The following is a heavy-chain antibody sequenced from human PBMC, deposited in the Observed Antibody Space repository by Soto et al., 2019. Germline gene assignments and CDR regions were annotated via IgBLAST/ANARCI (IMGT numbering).Heavy chain of an antibody. Sequence: EVQLVESGGGLVQPGGSLRLSCAASGFTFSSYWMHWVRQAPGKGLVWVSRINSDGSSTSYADSVKGRFTISRDNAKNTLYLKINSLRAEETAVYYCARLFIWYDDFWSGVFDYRSQGTLVNVSS. D-gene: IGHD3-3*01. CDR3: ARLFIWYDDFWSGVFDY. J-gene: IGHJ4*02. CDR2: INSDGSST. CDR1: GFTFSSYW. V-gene: IGHV3-74*01.